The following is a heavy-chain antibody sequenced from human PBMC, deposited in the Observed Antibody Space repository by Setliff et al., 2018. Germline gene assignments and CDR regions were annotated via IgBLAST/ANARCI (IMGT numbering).Heavy chain of an antibody. V-gene: IGHV4-39*07. Sequence: PSETLSLTCTVSGGSISSSSYYWGWIRQPPGKGLEWIGSIYYSGSTYYNPSLKSRVTISVDTSKNQFSLKLGSVTAADTAVYYCARTLYDYDILTGPGYYFDYWGQGTLVTRLL. CDR2: IYYSGST. J-gene: IGHJ4*02. D-gene: IGHD3-9*01. CDR3: ARTLYDYDILTGPGYYFDY. CDR1: GGSISSSSYY.